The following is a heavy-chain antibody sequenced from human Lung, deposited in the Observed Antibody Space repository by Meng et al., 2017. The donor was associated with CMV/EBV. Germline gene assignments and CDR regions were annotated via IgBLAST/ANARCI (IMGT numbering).Heavy chain of an antibody. V-gene: IGHV3-7*01. Sequence: GGPLRLXCEASGFHFSGYWLSWVHQAPGKGLEWVANINQHGTTKYYADSLKGRFTISRDNTKNSLFLQIKNLRAEDTALYYCARELSSADYYFDYLGQGSPVTVSS. J-gene: IGHJ4*02. CDR1: GFHFSGYW. D-gene: IGHD2-2*01. CDR2: INQHGTTK. CDR3: ARELSSADYYFDY.